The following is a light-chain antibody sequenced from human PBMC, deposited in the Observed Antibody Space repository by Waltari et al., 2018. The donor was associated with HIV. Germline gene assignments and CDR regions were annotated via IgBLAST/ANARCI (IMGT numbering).Light chain of an antibody. CDR3: QSADNSGTWV. V-gene: IGLV3-25*03. CDR2: KDN. J-gene: IGLJ3*02. CDR1: ELPQQY. Sequence: SYELTQPPPVSVSPGQTARITCSGDELPQQYAYWYQQKPGQAPILVIYKDNERPSGIPERFSGSSSGTTVTLTISGVQAEDEADYYCQSADNSGTWVFGGGTKLTVL.